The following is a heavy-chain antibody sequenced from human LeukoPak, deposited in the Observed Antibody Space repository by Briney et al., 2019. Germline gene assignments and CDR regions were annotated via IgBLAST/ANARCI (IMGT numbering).Heavy chain of an antibody. CDR2: LYSDGNT. CDR3: ARGVEPLAANTLAY. Sequence: GWSLRLSCAASGFTVITNDMTWVRQAPGKGLEWVSVLYSDGNTKYADSVQGRFTIPRDNSKNTLYLEMNSLSPDDTAVYYCARGVEPLAANTLAYWGQGTLVTVSS. V-gene: IGHV3-53*01. CDR1: GFTVITND. J-gene: IGHJ4*02. D-gene: IGHD1-14*01.